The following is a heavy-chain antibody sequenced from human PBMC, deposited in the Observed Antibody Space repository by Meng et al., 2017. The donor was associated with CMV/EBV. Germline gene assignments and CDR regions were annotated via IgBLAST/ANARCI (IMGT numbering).Heavy chain of an antibody. D-gene: IGHD3-22*01. J-gene: IGHJ4*02. Sequence: GGSLRLSCAASGFTFSSYAMHWVRQAPGKGLEWVAVISYDGSNKYYADSVKGRFTISRDNAKNSLYLQMNSLRAEDTAVYYCARDDSSYWGQGTLVTVPQ. CDR2: ISYDGSNK. V-gene: IGHV3-30-3*01. CDR3: ARDDSSY. CDR1: GFTFSSYA.